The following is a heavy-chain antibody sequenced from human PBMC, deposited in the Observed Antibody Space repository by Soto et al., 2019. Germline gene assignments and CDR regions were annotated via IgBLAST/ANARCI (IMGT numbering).Heavy chain of an antibody. J-gene: IGHJ6*02. CDR3: AKVIRADSTSSNFYYYSGLDV. CDR2: ISNTGINK. Sequence: QVQLVESGGGVVQPGRSLRLSCAASGFTFRTYGMHWVRQAPGKGLECLAVISNTGINKYYADSVKGRFTISRDNSIDTLFLQMNSLRGEATAIYYCAKVIRADSTSSNFYYYSGLDVCGQVTTVTVSS. CDR1: GFTFRTYG. D-gene: IGHD6-6*01. V-gene: IGHV3-30*18.